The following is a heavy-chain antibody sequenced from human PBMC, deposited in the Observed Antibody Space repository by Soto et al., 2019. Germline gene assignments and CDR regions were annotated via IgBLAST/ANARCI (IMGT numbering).Heavy chain of an antibody. CDR3: AFGLGRLPFGVVILYYYYGMDV. J-gene: IGHJ6*02. CDR1: GYTFTSYD. V-gene: IGHV1-8*01. Sequence: EASVKVSCKASGYTFTSYDINWVRQATGQGLEWMGWMNPNSGNTGYAQKFQGRVTMTRNTSISTAYMELSSLRSEDTAVYYCAFGLGRLPFGVVILYYYYGMDVWGQGTTVTVSS. CDR2: MNPNSGNT. D-gene: IGHD3-3*01.